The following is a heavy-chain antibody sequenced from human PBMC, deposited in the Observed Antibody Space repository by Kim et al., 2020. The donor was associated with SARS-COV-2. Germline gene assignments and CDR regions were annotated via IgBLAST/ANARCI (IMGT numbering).Heavy chain of an antibody. CDR2: IYPGDSDT. D-gene: IGHD3-3*01. CDR1: GYSFTSYW. CDR3: ARRDDFRAADAFDI. J-gene: IGHJ3*02. Sequence: GGSLRLSCKGSGYSFTSYWIGWVRQMPGKGLEWMGIIYPGDSDTRYSPSFQGQVTISADKSISTAYLQWSSLKASDTAMYYCARRDDFRAADAFDIWGQGTMVTVSS. V-gene: IGHV5-51*01.